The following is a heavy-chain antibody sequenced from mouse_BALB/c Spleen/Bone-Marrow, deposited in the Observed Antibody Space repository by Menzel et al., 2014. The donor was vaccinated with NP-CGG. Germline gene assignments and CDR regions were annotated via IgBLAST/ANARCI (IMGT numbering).Heavy chain of an antibody. J-gene: IGHJ4*01. CDR2: IWRGGST. CDR1: GFSLTSYG. V-gene: IGHV2-5*01. D-gene: IGHD3-1*01. Sequence: QVQLQQPGPGLVQPTQSLSITCTVSGFSLTSYGVHWVRQSPGKGLEWLGVIWRGGSTDYNAAFMSRLSITKDNSKSQVFFKMNSLQADDTAIYYCAKNWGYGYAMDYWGQGTSVTVSS. CDR3: AKNWGYGYAMDY.